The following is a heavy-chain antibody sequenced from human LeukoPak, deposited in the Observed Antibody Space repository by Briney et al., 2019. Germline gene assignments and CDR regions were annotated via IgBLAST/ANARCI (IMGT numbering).Heavy chain of an antibody. CDR1: GGSISSSSYY. Sequence: SETLSLTCTVSGGSISSSSYYWGWIRQPPGKGLEWIGSIHYSGSTDYNPTLKSRVTISVDTSKNQFSLKLSSVTAADTAVYYCARNLVMGRGVMMLKKPCWFDPWGQGTLVTVSS. J-gene: IGHJ5*02. CDR2: IHYSGST. CDR3: ARNLVMGRGVMMLKKPCWFDP. V-gene: IGHV4-39*01. D-gene: IGHD3-10*01.